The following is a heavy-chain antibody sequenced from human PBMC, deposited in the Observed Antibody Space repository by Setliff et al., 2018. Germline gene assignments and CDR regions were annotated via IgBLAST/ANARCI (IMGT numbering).Heavy chain of an antibody. CDR1: GYTFTSYA. CDR2: INPNSGGT. D-gene: IGHD3-3*01. CDR3: ARGRDFWSGYLVY. Sequence: ASVKVSCKASGYTFTSYAMHWVRQAPGQRLEWMGRINPNSGGTNYAQKFQGRATMTRDTSISTAYMELSRLRSDDTAVYYCARGRDFWSGYLVYWGQGTLVTVSS. J-gene: IGHJ4*02. V-gene: IGHV1-2*06.